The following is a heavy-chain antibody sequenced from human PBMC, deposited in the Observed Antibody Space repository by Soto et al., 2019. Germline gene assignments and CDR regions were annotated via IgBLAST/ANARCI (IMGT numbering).Heavy chain of an antibody. D-gene: IGHD3-3*01. J-gene: IGHJ6*02. Sequence: SETLSLTCTVSGASVSSGSYYWSWIRQPPGKGLEWIGYIYYSGSPKYNPSLKSRVTMSVDTSKNQFSLRLSSMTVADTAVYYCARKYEGGDFWRGYSNQVHYYGMDVWGQGTTVTVSS. V-gene: IGHV4-61*01. CDR1: GASVSSGSYY. CDR2: IYYSGSP. CDR3: ARKYEGGDFWRGYSNQVHYYGMDV.